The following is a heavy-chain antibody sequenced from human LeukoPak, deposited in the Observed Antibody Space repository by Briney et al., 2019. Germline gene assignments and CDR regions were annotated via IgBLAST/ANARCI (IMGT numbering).Heavy chain of an antibody. CDR2: IIPILGIA. CDR3: ARDLGDGWFDP. D-gene: IGHD3-10*01. V-gene: IGHV1-69*04. Sequence: SVKVSCKASGGTFSSYAISWVRQAPGQGLEWMGRIIPILGIANYAQKFQGRVTITADKSTSTAYMELSSLRSEDTAVYYCARDLGDGWFDPWGQGTLVTVSS. CDR1: GGTFSSYA. J-gene: IGHJ5*02.